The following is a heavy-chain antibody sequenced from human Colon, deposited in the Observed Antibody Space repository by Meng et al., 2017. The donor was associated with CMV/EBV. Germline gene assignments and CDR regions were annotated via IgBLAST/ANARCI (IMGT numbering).Heavy chain of an antibody. CDR2: ISGSGGSR. J-gene: IGHJ4*02. Sequence: GESLKISCAASGFTFSNYAINWVRQAPGKGLEWVSTISGSGGSRFYTDSVQGRFTISRDNSDNSLYLQMNSLRDDDTAVYYCAKEGKDSNYVYYFDHWGQGTLVTVSS. CDR1: GFTFSNYA. V-gene: IGHV3-23*01. CDR3: AKEGKDSNYVYYFDH. D-gene: IGHD4-11*01.